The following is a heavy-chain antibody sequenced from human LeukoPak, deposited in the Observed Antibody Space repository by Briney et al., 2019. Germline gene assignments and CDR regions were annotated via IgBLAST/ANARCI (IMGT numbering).Heavy chain of an antibody. CDR3: ARSHSVWTSFDY. CDR1: GGSISSYY. CDR2: IYYSGST. V-gene: IGHV4-59*01. D-gene: IGHD3/OR15-3a*01. Sequence: PSVTLSLTCTVSGGSISSYYWSWIRQPPGKGLEWIGYIYYSGSTNYNPSLKSRVTILVDTSKNQFSLKLSSVTAADTAVYYCARSHSVWTSFDYWGQGTLVTVSS. J-gene: IGHJ4*02.